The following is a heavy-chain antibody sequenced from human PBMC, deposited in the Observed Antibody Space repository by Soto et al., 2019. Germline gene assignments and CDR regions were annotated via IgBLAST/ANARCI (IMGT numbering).Heavy chain of an antibody. V-gene: IGHV4-39*01. Sequence: SETLSLTCTVSGGSLSSSSYYWGWIRQPPGKGLEWIGSIYYSGSTYYNPSLKSRVTISVDTSKNQFSLKLSSVTAADTAVYYCARLFSSGYFNFYFDYWGQGTLVTVSS. D-gene: IGHD3-9*01. CDR3: ARLFSSGYFNFYFDY. CDR1: GGSLSSSSYY. J-gene: IGHJ4*02. CDR2: IYYSGST.